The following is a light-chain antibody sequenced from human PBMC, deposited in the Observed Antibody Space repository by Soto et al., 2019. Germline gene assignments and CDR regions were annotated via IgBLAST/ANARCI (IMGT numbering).Light chain of an antibody. CDR1: QSISRY. J-gene: IGKJ4*01. CDR2: GAS. Sequence: DIQMTQSPSSLSASVGDRLTITCRTSQSISRYLNWYQQKPGRXPKXXIYGASTLESGVPSRFSGSGSGTDFTITINNLQPEDGESYVCQESYSTPLTFGGGTKVDIK. V-gene: IGKV1-39*01. CDR3: QESYSTPLT.